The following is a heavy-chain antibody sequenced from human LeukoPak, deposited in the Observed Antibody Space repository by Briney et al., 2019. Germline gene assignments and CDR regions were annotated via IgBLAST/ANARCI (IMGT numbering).Heavy chain of an antibody. CDR1: GFTFSVYR. Sequence: GGSLRLSCAASGFTFSVYRMNCVRQAPGKGLGWVSSISISSRYKNYADSMKSRFTISRDNAKNSLYLKMNSLRAEETAVYYGARNQRYCTTTSCFDIGYYFDCWGQGALVTVSS. V-gene: IGHV3-21*01. D-gene: IGHD2-2*01. CDR2: ISISSRYK. J-gene: IGHJ4*02. CDR3: ARNQRYCTTTSCFDIGYYFDC.